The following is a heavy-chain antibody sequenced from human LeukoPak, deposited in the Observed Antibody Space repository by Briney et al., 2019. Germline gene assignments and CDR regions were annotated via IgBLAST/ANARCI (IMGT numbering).Heavy chain of an antibody. CDR2: IYYSGST. V-gene: IGHV4-59*01. CDR1: GGSISSYY. D-gene: IGHD6-13*01. Sequence: ASETLSLTCTVSGGSISSYYWSWIRQPPGKGLEWIGHIYYSGSTNYNPSLKSRVTISVDTSKNLFSLRLSSVTAADTAVYYCARASSIAAAGHDAFDIWGLGTKVTVSS. CDR3: ARASSIAAAGHDAFDI. J-gene: IGHJ3*02.